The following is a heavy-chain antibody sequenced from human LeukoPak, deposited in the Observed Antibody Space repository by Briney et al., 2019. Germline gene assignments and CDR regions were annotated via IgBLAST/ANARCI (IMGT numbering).Heavy chain of an antibody. CDR1: GGSFSGYY. J-gene: IGHJ4*02. CDR3: ARSGYSSIAAAVDY. D-gene: IGHD6-13*01. V-gene: IGHV4-34*01. Sequence: SETLSLTCAVYGGSFSGYYWSWIRQPPGKGLEWIGEINHSGSTNYNPSLKSRVTISVDTSKNQFSLKLSSVTAAHTAVYYCARSGYSSIAAAVDYWGQGTLVTVSS. CDR2: INHSGST.